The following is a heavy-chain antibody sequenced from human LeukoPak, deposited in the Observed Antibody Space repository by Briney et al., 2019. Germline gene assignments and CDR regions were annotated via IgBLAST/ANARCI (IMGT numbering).Heavy chain of an antibody. CDR3: ARVRNTPPFYYYGMDV. Sequence: GGSLRLSCAASGFTFSSYSMNWVRQAPGKGLEWVSSISSSSSSYIYYADSVKVRFTISRDKAKNSLYLQMNSLRAEDTAVYYCARVRNTPPFYYYGMDVWGQGTTVTVSS. CDR2: ISSSSSSYI. CDR1: GFTFSSYS. J-gene: IGHJ6*02. V-gene: IGHV3-21*01.